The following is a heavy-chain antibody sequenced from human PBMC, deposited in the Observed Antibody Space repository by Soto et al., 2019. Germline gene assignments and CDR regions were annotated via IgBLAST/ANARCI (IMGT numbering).Heavy chain of an antibody. V-gene: IGHV3-30*18. CDR1: GFTFSSYG. CDR3: AKGRIAVAAPYNWFDP. Sequence: GGSLRLSCAASGFTFSSYGMHWVRQAPGKGLEWVSVISCDGSNKHYADSVKGRFTISRDNSKNTLSLQMNSLRVEDTAVYHCAKGRIAVAAPYNWFDPWGQGTLVTVS. CDR2: ISCDGSNK. J-gene: IGHJ5*02. D-gene: IGHD6-19*01.